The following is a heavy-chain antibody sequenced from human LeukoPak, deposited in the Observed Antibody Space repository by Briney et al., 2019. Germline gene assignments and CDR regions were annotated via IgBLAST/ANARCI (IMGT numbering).Heavy chain of an antibody. CDR3: ARGGPAIAAAFDY. J-gene: IGHJ4*02. V-gene: IGHV4-39*07. D-gene: IGHD6-13*01. Sequence: PSETLSLTCTVSGGSISSSSYYWGWIRQPPGKGLEWIGSIYYSGSTYYNPSLKSRVTISVDTSKNQFSLKLSSVTAADTAVYYCARGGPAIAAAFDYWGQGTLVTVSS. CDR2: IYYSGST. CDR1: GGSISSSSYY.